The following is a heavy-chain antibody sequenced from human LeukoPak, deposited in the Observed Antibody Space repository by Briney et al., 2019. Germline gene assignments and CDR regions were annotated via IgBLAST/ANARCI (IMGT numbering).Heavy chain of an antibody. D-gene: IGHD1-26*01. J-gene: IGHJ4*02. CDR2: IYYSGST. CDR1: GGSISSSSYY. CDR3: ARLPGGQKGIVGATS. V-gene: IGHV4-39*01. Sequence: PSETLSLTCTVSGGSISSSSYYWGWIRQPPGKGLEWIGSIYYSGSTYYSPSLKSRVTISVDTSKNQFSLKLSSVTAADTAVYYCARLPGGQKGIVGATSWGQGTLVTVSS.